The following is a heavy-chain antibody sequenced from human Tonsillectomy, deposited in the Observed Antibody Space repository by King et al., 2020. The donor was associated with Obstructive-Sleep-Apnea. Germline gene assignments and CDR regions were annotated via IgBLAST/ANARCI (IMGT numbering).Heavy chain of an antibody. CDR1: GGSISSYY. V-gene: IGHV4-59*01. J-gene: IGHJ6*02. Sequence: VQLQESGPGLVKPSETLSLTCTVSGGSISSYYWSWIRQPPGKGLEWIGYIYYSGSTNYNPSLKSLVTISVDTSRNQFSLKLSSVTAADTAVYYCARLGVYYYYGMDVWGQGTTVTVSS. CDR3: ARLGVYYYYGMDV. CDR2: IYYSGST.